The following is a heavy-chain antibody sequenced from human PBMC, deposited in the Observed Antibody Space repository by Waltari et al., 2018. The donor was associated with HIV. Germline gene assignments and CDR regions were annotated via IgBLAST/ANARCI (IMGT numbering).Heavy chain of an antibody. CDR1: GFSFSTRW. D-gene: IGHD3-10*01. Sequence: EVQLVESGGGLVQPGESLRLSCTASGFSFSTRWMSWVRQSPGKGLEWGGNMKEDGSEKRYANSVKGRFIISRDNAKNSLYLQMNYLRAEDTAVYYCATGFVPGYWGQGTLVTVSS. V-gene: IGHV3-7*01. J-gene: IGHJ4*02. CDR2: MKEDGSEK. CDR3: ATGFVPGY.